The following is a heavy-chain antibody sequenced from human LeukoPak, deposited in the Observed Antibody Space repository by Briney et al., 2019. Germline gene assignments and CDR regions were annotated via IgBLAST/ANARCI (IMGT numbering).Heavy chain of an antibody. CDR2: INPNSGGT. CDR1: GYNFTGNY. CDR3: ARDGKDWIQLWFWFAFDI. D-gene: IGHD5-18*01. J-gene: IGHJ3*02. V-gene: IGHV1-2*02. Sequence: ASVKVSCKASGYNFTGNYIHWVRQAPGQGLEWMGWINPNSGGTNYAQKFQGRVTMTRDTSISTASMELNRLRSDDTAVYYCARDGKDWIQLWFWFAFDIWGQGTMVTDSS.